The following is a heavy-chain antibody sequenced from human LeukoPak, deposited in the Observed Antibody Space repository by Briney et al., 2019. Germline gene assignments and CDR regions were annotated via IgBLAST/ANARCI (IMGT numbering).Heavy chain of an antibody. CDR3: AREGDGSSWFDY. CDR2: IYYSGST. Sequence: SETLSLTCTISGGSISSYYWSWIRQPPGKGLEWIGYIYYSGSTNYNPSLKSRVTISVDTSKNQFSLKLSSVTAADTAVYYCAREGDGSSWFDYWGQGTLVTVSS. V-gene: IGHV4-59*01. CDR1: GGSISSYY. D-gene: IGHD6-13*01. J-gene: IGHJ4*02.